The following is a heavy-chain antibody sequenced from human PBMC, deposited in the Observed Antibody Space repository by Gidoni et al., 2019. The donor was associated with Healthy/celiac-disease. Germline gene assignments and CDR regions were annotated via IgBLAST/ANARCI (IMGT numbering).Heavy chain of an antibody. CDR2: ISGSGGST. J-gene: IGHJ3*02. CDR3: AKGILHGYSSGWVVVDAFDI. V-gene: IGHV3-23*01. Sequence: EVQLLESGGGLAQPGGSLSISCAASGFPFSSYAMSWVRQAPGKGLEWVSAISGSGGSTYYADSVKGRFTISRDNSKNTLYLQMNSLRAEDTAVYYCAKGILHGYSSGWVVVDAFDIWGQGTMVTVAS. CDR1: GFPFSSYA. D-gene: IGHD6-19*01.